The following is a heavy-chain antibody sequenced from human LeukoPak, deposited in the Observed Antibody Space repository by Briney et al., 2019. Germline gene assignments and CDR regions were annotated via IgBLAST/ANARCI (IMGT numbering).Heavy chain of an antibody. D-gene: IGHD6-13*01. CDR3: ARGTAAIGHDY. Sequence: GGSLRLSCVASGFIFSSYAMYWVRQAPGKGLEWVAVISYDGSNKFYADSVKGRFTISRDNSKNTLYVQMNRLRGEDTAMYYCARGTAAIGHDYWGQGTLVTVSS. J-gene: IGHJ4*02. CDR1: GFIFSSYA. CDR2: ISYDGSNK. V-gene: IGHV3-30*04.